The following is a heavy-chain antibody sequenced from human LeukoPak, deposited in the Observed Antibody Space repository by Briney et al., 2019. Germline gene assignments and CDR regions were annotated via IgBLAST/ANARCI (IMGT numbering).Heavy chain of an antibody. Sequence: PGGSLRLSCAASGFTFSSYEMNWVRQAPGKGLEWVSYISSSGITIYYADSVRGRFTISRATAKNSLYLQMNSLRAEDRAFYYCARFLYCTNGVCYMENYYYYGMDVWAQGTPATVSS. V-gene: IGHV3-48*03. CDR1: GFTFSSYE. J-gene: IGHJ6*02. D-gene: IGHD2-8*01. CDR2: ISSSGITI. CDR3: ARFLYCTNGVCYMENYYYYGMDV.